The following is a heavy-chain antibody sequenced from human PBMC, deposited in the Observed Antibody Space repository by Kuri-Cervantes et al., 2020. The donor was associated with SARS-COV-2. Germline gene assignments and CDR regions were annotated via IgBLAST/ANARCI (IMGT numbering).Heavy chain of an antibody. CDR3: ARAHAYDFWSGYSHWYFDL. Sequence: ASVKVSCKASGYTFTGYYMHRVRQAPGQGLEWMGWINPNSGGTNYAQKFQGRVTMTRDTSTSTAYMELSRLRSEDTAVYYCARAHAYDFWSGYSHWYFDLWGRGTLVTVSS. CDR2: INPNSGGT. CDR1: GYTFTGYY. D-gene: IGHD3-3*01. J-gene: IGHJ2*01. V-gene: IGHV1-2*02.